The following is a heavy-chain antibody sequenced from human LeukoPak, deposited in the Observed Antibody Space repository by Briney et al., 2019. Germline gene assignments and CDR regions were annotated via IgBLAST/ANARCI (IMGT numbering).Heavy chain of an antibody. CDR2: INPNSGGT. V-gene: IGHV1-2*06. Sequence: ASVKVSCKASGYTLTGYYIPWGRQAPRQRLEWVGRINPNSGGTNYAQKFQGRVTMTRDTSISTAYMELSRLRSDDTAVYYCARYRYYDSSGTFDYWGQGTLVTVSS. D-gene: IGHD3-22*01. J-gene: IGHJ4*02. CDR1: GYTLTGYY. CDR3: ARYRYYDSSGTFDY.